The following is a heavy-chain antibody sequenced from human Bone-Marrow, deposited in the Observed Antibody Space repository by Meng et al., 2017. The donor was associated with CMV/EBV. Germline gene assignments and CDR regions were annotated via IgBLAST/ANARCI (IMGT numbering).Heavy chain of an antibody. CDR2: INPNSGGT. V-gene: IGHV1-2*02. CDR1: GYTFTGYY. CDR3: ARDLYRIRFGEATHYFYDMDV. Sequence: ASVKVSCKASGYTFTGYYMDWVRQAPGQGLEWMGWINPNSGGTNYAQKFQGRVTMTRDTSISTAHMELSSLRSEDTAVYYCARDLYRIRFGEATHYFYDMDVWGQGTTVTVSS. J-gene: IGHJ6*02. D-gene: IGHD3-10*01.